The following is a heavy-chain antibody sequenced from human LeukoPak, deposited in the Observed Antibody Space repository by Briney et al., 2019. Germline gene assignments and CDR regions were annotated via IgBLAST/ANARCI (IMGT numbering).Heavy chain of an antibody. CDR1: VRSTGTFY. V-gene: IGHV4-4*07. D-gene: IGHD2/OR15-2a*01. CDR3: ARAHTSSCNEGPYTLFLDV. J-gene: IGHJ6*02. Sequence: SETLSPACLVTVRSTGTFYSGCVRQPAGKALEWIGRIYSSGNTNYNPSLESRVTMSVDTSKNQFSLKLTSVTAADTAVYYCARAHTSSCNEGPYTLFLDVWGQGTLVTASS. CDR2: IYSSGNT.